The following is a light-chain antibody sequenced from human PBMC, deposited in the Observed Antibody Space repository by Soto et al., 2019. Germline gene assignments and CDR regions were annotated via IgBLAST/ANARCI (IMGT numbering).Light chain of an antibody. J-gene: IGKJ1*01. CDR2: DAS. Sequence: EIVMTQSPDTLSVSPGERATLSCRASQSVSSNLAWYQQKPGQAPRLLIYDASTRATGIPARFSGSGSGTDFTLTISSLQSEDFAVYYCQQYNNWPPWTFGQGTKVEIK. CDR3: QQYNNWPPWT. V-gene: IGKV3-15*01. CDR1: QSVSSN.